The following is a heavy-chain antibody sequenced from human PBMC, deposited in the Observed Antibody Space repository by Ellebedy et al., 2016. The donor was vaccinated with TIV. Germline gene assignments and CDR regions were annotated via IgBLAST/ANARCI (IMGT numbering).Heavy chain of an antibody. CDR3: VKVIAHSGWPYYFHY. V-gene: IGHV3-64D*09. D-gene: IGHD6-19*01. CDR2: ISGTGGST. Sequence: GESLKISCSGSGFTFITYAMHWVRQAPGKGLEYVSAISGTGGSTYYADSVKGRFTIYRDNSQNSLYLKMISLRAEETAVYYCVKVIAHSGWPYYFHYWGQGTLVTVSS. CDR1: GFTFITYA. J-gene: IGHJ4*02.